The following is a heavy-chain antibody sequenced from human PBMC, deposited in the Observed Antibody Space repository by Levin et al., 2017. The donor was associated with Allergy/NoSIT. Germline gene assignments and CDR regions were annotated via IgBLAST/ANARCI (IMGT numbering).Heavy chain of an antibody. Sequence: PGGSLRLSCTVSGGSINSYYWSWIRQPPGKGLEWIGYMYYSGSTNYNPSLKSRVTISVDTSKNQFSLKLNSATAADTALYYCARDSEGVRWLRDWGHGTLVTVSS. V-gene: IGHV4-59*01. J-gene: IGHJ4*01. D-gene: IGHD5-12*01. CDR3: ARDSEGVRWLRD. CDR1: GGSINSYY. CDR2: MYYSGST.